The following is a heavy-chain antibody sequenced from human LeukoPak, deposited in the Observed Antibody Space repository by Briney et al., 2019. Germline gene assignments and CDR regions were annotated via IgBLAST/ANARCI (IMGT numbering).Heavy chain of an antibody. CDR2: IYYHENT. D-gene: IGHD3-16*01. Sequence: SETLSLTCTVSGGSISSSSYYWGWIRQAPGKGLEWIGSIYYHENTYYNSSLKSRFTISVDTSKNQFSLKLNSVTAADTAVYYCAREGYVGRPVDYWGQGTLVTVSS. CDR3: AREGYVGRPVDY. V-gene: IGHV4-39*02. CDR1: GGSISSSSYY. J-gene: IGHJ4*02.